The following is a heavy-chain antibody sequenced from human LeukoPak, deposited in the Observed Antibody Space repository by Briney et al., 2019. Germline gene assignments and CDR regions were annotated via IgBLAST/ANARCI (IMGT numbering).Heavy chain of an antibody. Sequence: PGGSLRLSCAVSGFTFSSSAMSWVRQAPGKGLEWVSAISGSGRSTYYAGSVKGRFTISRDNSKNTLYLQMSDLRVEDTAVYYCTQDHRFGDPPTGYWGQGTLVTVSS. CDR3: TQDHRFGDPPTGY. V-gene: IGHV3-23*01. D-gene: IGHD3-10*01. CDR1: GFTFSSSA. J-gene: IGHJ4*02. CDR2: ISGSGRST.